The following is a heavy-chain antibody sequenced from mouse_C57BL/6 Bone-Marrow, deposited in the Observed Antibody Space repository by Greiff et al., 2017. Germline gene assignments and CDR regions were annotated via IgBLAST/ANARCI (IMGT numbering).Heavy chain of an antibody. J-gene: IGHJ2*01. CDR2: ISSGGDYI. Sequence: EVMLVEAGEGLVKPGGSLKLSCAASGFNFRSYAMSLGRPTPQKRLEWVAYISSGGDYIYYADTVKGRFTISRDNDRNTLYLQMSSLKSEDTAMYYCTRDGYYGSSYYFDYWGQGTTLTVSS. CDR3: TRDGYYGSSYYFDY. D-gene: IGHD1-1*01. V-gene: IGHV5-9-1*02. CDR1: GFNFRSYA.